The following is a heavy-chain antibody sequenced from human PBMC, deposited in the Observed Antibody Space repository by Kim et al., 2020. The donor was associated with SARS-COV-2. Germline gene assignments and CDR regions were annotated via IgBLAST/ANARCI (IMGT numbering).Heavy chain of an antibody. Sequence: YTPSLKSRVTISVDTSKNQFSLKLSSVTAADTAVYYCARRRLAVAGFLDYWGQGTLVTVSS. J-gene: IGHJ4*02. V-gene: IGHV4-59*08. D-gene: IGHD6-19*01. CDR3: ARRRLAVAGFLDY.